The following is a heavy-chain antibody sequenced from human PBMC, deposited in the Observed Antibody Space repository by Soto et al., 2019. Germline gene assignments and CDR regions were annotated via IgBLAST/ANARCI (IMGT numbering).Heavy chain of an antibody. CDR1: GGSFSGYY. Sequence: SETLSLTCAVYGGSFSGYYWSWIRQPPGKGLEWIGEINHSGSTNYNPSLKSRATISVDTSKNQFSLKLSSVTAADTAVYYCARDGSSWSYYYYGMDVWGQGTTVTVSS. D-gene: IGHD6-13*01. CDR3: ARDGSSWSYYYYGMDV. J-gene: IGHJ6*02. V-gene: IGHV4-34*01. CDR2: INHSGST.